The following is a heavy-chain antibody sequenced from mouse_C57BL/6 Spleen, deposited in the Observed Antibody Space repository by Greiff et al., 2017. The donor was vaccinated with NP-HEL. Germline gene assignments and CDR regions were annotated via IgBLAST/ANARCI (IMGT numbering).Heavy chain of an antibody. CDR2: IYPGDGDT. D-gene: IGHD2-10*01. CDR1: GYAFSSYW. Sequence: SGAELVKPGASVKISCKASGYAFSSYWMNWVKQRPGKGLEWIGQIYPGDGDTNYNGKFKGKATLTADKSSSTAYMQLSSLTSEDSAVYFCARRGEAYYGRMYYFDYWGQGTTLTVSS. CDR3: ARRGEAYYGRMYYFDY. J-gene: IGHJ2*01. V-gene: IGHV1-80*01.